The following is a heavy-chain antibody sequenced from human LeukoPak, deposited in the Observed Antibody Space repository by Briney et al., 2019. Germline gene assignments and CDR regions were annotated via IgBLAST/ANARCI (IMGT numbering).Heavy chain of an antibody. CDR1: GFTFSDYY. CDR2: LSSSGTTI. J-gene: IGHJ4*02. D-gene: IGHD6-6*01. CDR3: AVEHIAAQNY. Sequence: GGSLRLSCAASGFTFSDYYMSWIRQAPGKGLEWVSYLSSSGTTIYYADSVKGRFTISRDNAKKSLYLQMNSLRAEDTAVYYCAVEHIAAQNYWGQGTLVTVSS. V-gene: IGHV3-11*04.